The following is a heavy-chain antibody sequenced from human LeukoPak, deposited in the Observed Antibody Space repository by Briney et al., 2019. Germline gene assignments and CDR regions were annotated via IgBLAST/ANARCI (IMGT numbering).Heavy chain of an antibody. Sequence: PGGSLRLSCAVSGFTVSTNHMTAVPRAPGKGVEWVSAITDVDTAYYADTVRGRFTISRDSAKNTLYLQMKSLRADDTAVYYCARDMVHSSGAFDSWGQGTLVTVSS. V-gene: IGHV3-53*01. D-gene: IGHD3-22*01. J-gene: IGHJ4*02. CDR2: ITDVDTA. CDR1: GFTVSTNH. CDR3: ARDMVHSSGAFDS.